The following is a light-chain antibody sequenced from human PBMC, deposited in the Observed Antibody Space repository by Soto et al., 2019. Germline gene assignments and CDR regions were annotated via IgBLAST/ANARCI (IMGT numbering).Light chain of an antibody. CDR3: QQHGSSPLT. J-gene: IGKJ4*01. CDR1: QSVSSSY. CDR2: GAS. Sequence: EIVLTQSPGTLSLSPGERATLSCRASQSVSSSYLAWYQQKPGQAPRLLIYGASSWATGIPARFSGSGSGTDFTLTISRLEPEDFAVYYCQQHGSSPLTFGGGTKVEIK. V-gene: IGKV3-20*01.